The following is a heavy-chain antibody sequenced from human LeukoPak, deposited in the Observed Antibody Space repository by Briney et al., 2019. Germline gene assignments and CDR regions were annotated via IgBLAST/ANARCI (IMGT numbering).Heavy chain of an antibody. CDR3: ARRNAMDV. V-gene: IGHV3-7*03. CDR1: GFTFSNYW. J-gene: IGHJ6*02. CDR2: INRDGSER. Sequence: GGSPRLSCAASGFTFSNYWMTWVRQAPGKGLEWVANINRDGSERYYVDSVKGRFTISRDDAKSSLYLQMNSLRAEDTAVYYCARRNAMDVWGQGTTVIV.